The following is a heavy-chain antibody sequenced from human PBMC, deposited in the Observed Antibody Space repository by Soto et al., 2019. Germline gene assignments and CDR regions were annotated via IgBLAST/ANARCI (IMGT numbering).Heavy chain of an antibody. D-gene: IGHD4-17*01. J-gene: IGHJ4*02. CDR3: GSDSHGVDLGY. CDR1: GFSFSDYY. Sequence: GGSLRLSCAASGFSFSDYYMSWIRQAPGKGLEWVSYISRSGSVIYYADSVKGRFTISRDDAKNSLYLQMNSLRAEDTAVYYCGSDSHGVDLGYWGQGTLVTVSS. CDR2: ISRSGSVI. V-gene: IGHV3-11*01.